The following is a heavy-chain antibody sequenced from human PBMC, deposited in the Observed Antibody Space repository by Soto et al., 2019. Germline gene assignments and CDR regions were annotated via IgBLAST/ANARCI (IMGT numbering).Heavy chain of an antibody. CDR1: GGACGEHG. J-gene: IGHJ5*02. V-gene: IGHV4-34*01. D-gene: IGHD3-10*01. Sequence: SDTLSLSCASDGGACGEHGRGCTRGPPGKGLEWLGEINHSGSTNYTPSLKSRVTISVDTSKNQFSLKLSSVTAADTAVYYCARGPTTYYYGSGTYGWFDPWGQ. CDR2: INHSGST. CDR3: ARGPTTYYYGSGTYGWFDP.